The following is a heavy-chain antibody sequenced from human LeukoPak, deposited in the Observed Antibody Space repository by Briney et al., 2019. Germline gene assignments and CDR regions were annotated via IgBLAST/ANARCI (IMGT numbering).Heavy chain of an antibody. D-gene: IGHD3-10*01. CDR3: ARDWPPGVRGYYYYGMDV. CDR1: GDSISSYY. J-gene: IGHJ6*02. V-gene: IGHV4-4*07. CDR2: VYVTGST. Sequence: KPSETLSLTCTVPGDSISSYYWGWIRQPAGKGLEWIGRVYVTGSTNLNPALQSRVTMSVDTSKNQFSLKLSSVTAADTAVYYCARDWPPGVRGYYYYGMDVWGQGTTVTVSS.